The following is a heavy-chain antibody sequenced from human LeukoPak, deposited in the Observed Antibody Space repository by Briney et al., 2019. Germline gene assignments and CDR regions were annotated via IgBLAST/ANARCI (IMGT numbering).Heavy chain of an antibody. J-gene: IGHJ4*02. CDR3: AKDVVRQQLVL. D-gene: IGHD6-13*01. V-gene: IGHV4-34*01. CDR2: INHSGST. CDR1: GVSFSGYY. Sequence: SETLSLTCAVYGVSFSGYYWSWIRQPPGKGLEWIGEINHSGSTNYNPSLKSRVTISVDTSKNQFSLKLSSVTAADTAVYYCAKDVVRQQLVLWGQGTLVTVSS.